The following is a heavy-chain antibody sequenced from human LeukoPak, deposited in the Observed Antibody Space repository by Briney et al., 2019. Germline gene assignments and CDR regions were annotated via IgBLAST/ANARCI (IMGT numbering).Heavy chain of an antibody. V-gene: IGHV1-18*04. CDR2: ISAYNGNT. CDR3: ARVKLPQGNWFDP. Sequence: ASVKVSCKASGYTFSNNGISWVRQAPGQGLEWMGWISAYNGNTNYAQKFQGRVTMTTDTSTTTAYMELRSLRSDDRAVYYCARVKLPQGNWFDPWGQGTLVIVSS. D-gene: IGHD4-23*01. J-gene: IGHJ5*02. CDR1: GYTFSNNG.